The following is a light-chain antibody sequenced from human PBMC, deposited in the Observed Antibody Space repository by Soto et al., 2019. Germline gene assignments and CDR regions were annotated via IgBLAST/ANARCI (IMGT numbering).Light chain of an antibody. CDR1: SSDGGGYNY. V-gene: IGLV2-14*01. J-gene: IGLJ1*01. CDR3: SSYTPSSTLYV. CDR2: EVS. Sequence: QSVLTQPASVSGSPGQSITISCTGTSSDGGGYNYVSWYQQHPGKDPKLMIYEVSNRPSGVSNRFSGSKSGNTASLTISGLQAEDEADYYCSSYTPSSTLYVFGTGTKLTVL.